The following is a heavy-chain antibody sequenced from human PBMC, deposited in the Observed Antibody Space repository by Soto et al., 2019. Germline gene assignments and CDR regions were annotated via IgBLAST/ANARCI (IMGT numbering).Heavy chain of an antibody. CDR1: GGSISSYY. D-gene: IGHD2-15*01. CDR3: ARDHGVRSAYAFDI. J-gene: IGHJ3*02. Sequence: PSETLSLTCTVSGGSISSYYWSWIRRPPGKGLEWIGYIYYSGSTNYNPSLKSRVTISVDTSKNQFSLKLSSVTAAGTAVYYCARDHGVRSAYAFDIWGQGTMVIVSS. V-gene: IGHV4-59*01. CDR2: IYYSGST.